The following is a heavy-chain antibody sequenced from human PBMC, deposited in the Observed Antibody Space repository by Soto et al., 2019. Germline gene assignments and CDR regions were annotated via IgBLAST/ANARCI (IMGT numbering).Heavy chain of an antibody. J-gene: IGHJ5*02. CDR3: AKGMVPDQ. Sequence: EVQLLESGGGFVQPGGSLRLSCTASGFSFRQYAMVWVRQAPGKGLEWVSAITATGTHYADSVKGRFTISRDSSKSPLYLEINSLRAEETAVYYCAKGMVPDQWGQGTLITGSS. CDR2: ITATGT. CDR1: GFSFRQYA. D-gene: IGHD6-13*01. V-gene: IGHV3-23*01.